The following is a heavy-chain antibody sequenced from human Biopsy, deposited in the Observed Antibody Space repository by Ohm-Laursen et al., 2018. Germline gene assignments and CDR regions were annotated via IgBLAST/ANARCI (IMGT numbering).Heavy chain of an antibody. V-gene: IGHV4-59*01. Sequence: PSETLSLTCVVSGDSISGYYWNWIRQPPGKRLEWIGYILSTGSTDYNPSLQSRVSISLDLSTDQFSLKVDSVTAADTAVYYCARVVGAATGFDSWGRGTPVIVSS. CDR1: GDSISGYY. CDR2: ILSTGST. J-gene: IGHJ4*02. CDR3: ARVVGAATGFDS. D-gene: IGHD1-26*01.